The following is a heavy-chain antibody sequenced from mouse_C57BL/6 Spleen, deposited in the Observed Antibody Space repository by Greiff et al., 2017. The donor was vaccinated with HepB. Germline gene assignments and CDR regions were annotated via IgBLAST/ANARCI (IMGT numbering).Heavy chain of an antibody. D-gene: IGHD2-5*01. Sequence: VKLQESGAELVKPGASVKISCKASGYAFSSYWMNWVKQRPGKGLEWIGQIYPGDGDTNYNGKFKGKATLTADKSSSTAYMQLSSLTSEDSAVYFCARSHYSNPAWFAYWGQGTLVTVSA. CDR3: ARSHYSNPAWFAY. V-gene: IGHV1-80*01. J-gene: IGHJ3*01. CDR2: IYPGDGDT. CDR1: GYAFSSYW.